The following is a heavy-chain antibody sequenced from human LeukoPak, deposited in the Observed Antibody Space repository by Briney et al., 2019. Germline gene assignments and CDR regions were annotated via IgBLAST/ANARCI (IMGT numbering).Heavy chain of an antibody. D-gene: IGHD3-10*01. CDR3: ARVGSSSDP. CDR1: GGSFIDYY. Sequence: SETLSLTCAVYGGSFIDYYWSWVRQPPGKGLEWIGDINHSGTTNYSPSLKSRVTISVDSSKNQFSLKLTSVSAADTAVYYCARVGSSSDPWGQGTLVTVSS. J-gene: IGHJ5*02. V-gene: IGHV4-34*01. CDR2: INHSGTT.